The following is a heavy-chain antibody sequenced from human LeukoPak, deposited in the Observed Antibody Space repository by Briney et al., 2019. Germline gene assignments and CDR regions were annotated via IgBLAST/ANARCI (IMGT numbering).Heavy chain of an antibody. CDR3: ARHSRGITIFGVVLEY. D-gene: IGHD3-3*01. V-gene: IGHV4-39*01. CDR2: IYYSGST. Sequence: ETLSLTCTASGDSIISGSFYWGWIRQPPGKGLEWIGSIYYSGSTYYNPSLKSRVTISVDTSKNQFSLKLNSVTAADTAVYYCARHSRGITIFGVVLEYWGQGTLVTVSS. CDR1: GDSIISGSFY. J-gene: IGHJ4*02.